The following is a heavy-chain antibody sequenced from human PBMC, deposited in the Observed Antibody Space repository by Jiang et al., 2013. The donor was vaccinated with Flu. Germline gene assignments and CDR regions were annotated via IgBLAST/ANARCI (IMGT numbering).Heavy chain of an antibody. Sequence: SISSYYWSWIRQPAGKGLEWIGRIYTSGSTNYNPSLKSRVTMSVDTSKNQFSLKLSSVTAADTAVYYCAREGNYYDSSGANWFDPLGPGNPGHRLL. CDR2: IYTSGST. CDR3: AREGNYYDSSGANWFDP. CDR1: SISSYY. J-gene: IGHJ5*02. D-gene: IGHD3-22*01. V-gene: IGHV4-4*07.